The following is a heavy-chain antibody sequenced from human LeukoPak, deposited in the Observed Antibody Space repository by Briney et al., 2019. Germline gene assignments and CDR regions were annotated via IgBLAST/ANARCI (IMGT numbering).Heavy chain of an antibody. CDR1: GFTVSSNY. J-gene: IGHJ4*02. CDR2: IYSGGST. V-gene: IGHV3-66*02. D-gene: IGHD3-10*01. CDR3: ARSPYGDGDY. Sequence: PGGSLRLSRAASGFTVSSNYMSWVRQAPGKGLEWVSVIYSGGSTYYADSVKGRFTISRDNSKNTLYLQMNSLRAEDTAVYYCARSPYGDGDYWGQGTLVTVSS.